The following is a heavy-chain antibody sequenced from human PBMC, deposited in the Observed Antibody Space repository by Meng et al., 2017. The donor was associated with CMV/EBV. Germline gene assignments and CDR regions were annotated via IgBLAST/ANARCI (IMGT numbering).Heavy chain of an antibody. J-gene: IGHJ2*01. CDR2: ISSDGGSS. V-gene: IGHV3-74*01. D-gene: IGHD3-16*01. CDR1: TFSRRW. Sequence: TFSRRWMHWVSQAPGKGLVWVSRISSDGGSSSYADSVKDRFTISRDNAKNTLFLQMNSLRAEDTALYYCTRDLGRYTFGFGVYYLDLWGRGTLVTVSS. CDR3: TRDLGRYTFGFGVYYLDL.